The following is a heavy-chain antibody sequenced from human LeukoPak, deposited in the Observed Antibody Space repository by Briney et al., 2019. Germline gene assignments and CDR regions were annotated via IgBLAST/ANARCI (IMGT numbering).Heavy chain of an antibody. V-gene: IGHV1-69*04. CDR3: ARVPVAAAGTTPIDY. D-gene: IGHD6-13*01. J-gene: IGHJ4*02. CDR2: IIPILGIA. Sequence: SVKVSCKASGGTFSSYAISWARQAPGQGLEWMGRIIPILGIANYAQKFQGRVTITADKSTSTAYMELSSLRSEDTAVYYCARVPVAAAGTTPIDYWGQGTLVTVSS. CDR1: GGTFSSYA.